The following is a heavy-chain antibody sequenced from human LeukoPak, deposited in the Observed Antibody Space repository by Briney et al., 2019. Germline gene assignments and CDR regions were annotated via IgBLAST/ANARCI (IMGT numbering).Heavy chain of an antibody. Sequence: SVKVSCKASGGTLSSYAISWVRQAPGQGLEWMGGIIPIFGTANYAQKFQGRVTITADESTSTAYMELSSLRSEDTAVYYCARNEVVVPAATPRYYYYYGMDVWGQGTTVTVSS. CDR1: GGTLSSYA. CDR3: ARNEVVVPAATPRYYYYYGMDV. CDR2: IIPIFGTA. D-gene: IGHD2-2*02. J-gene: IGHJ6*02. V-gene: IGHV1-69*01.